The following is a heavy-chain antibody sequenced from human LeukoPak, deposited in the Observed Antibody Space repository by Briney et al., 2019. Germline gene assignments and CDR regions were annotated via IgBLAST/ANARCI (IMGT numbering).Heavy chain of an antibody. J-gene: IGHJ5*02. CDR3: ARERIVVVVAATPGWFDP. Sequence: GASVKVSCKASGYTFTSYYMHWVRQAPGQGLEWMGIINPSGGGTSYAQKFQGRVTITADESTSTAYMELSSLRSEDTAVYYCARERIVVVVAATPGWFDPWGQGTLVTVSS. CDR1: GYTFTSYY. D-gene: IGHD2-15*01. V-gene: IGHV1-46*01. CDR2: INPSGGGT.